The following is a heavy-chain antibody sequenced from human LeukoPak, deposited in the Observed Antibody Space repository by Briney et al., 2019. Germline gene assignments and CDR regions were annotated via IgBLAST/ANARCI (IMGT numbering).Heavy chain of an antibody. J-gene: IGHJ3*02. CDR3: ARALIWGAFDI. CDR1: GFTFSSYS. D-gene: IGHD3-16*01. V-gene: IGHV3-48*01. Sequence: GGSLRLSCAASGFTFSSYSMNWVRQAPGKGLEGVSYISSSSSTIYYADSVKGRFTISRDNAKNSLYLQMNSLRAEDTAVYYCARALIWGAFDIWGQGTMVTVSS. CDR2: ISSSSSTI.